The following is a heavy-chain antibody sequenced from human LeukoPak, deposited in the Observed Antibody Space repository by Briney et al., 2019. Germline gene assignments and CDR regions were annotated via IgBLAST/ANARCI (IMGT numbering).Heavy chain of an antibody. J-gene: IGHJ4*02. D-gene: IGHD3-10*01. Sequence: ASVKVSCKASGYTFTGYYMHWVRQAPGQGLEWMGWINPNSGDTNYAQKFQGRVTMTRDTSISTAYMELSRLRSDDTAVYYCARERDYGSGSTFDYWGQGTLVTVSS. CDR1: GYTFTGYY. V-gene: IGHV1-2*02. CDR2: INPNSGDT. CDR3: ARERDYGSGSTFDY.